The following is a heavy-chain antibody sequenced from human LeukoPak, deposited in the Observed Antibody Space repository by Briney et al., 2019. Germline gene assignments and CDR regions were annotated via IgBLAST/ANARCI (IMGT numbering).Heavy chain of an antibody. CDR2: IRSKANSYAT. CDR1: GFTFSGSA. Sequence: GGSLRLSCAASGFTFSGSAMHWVRQASGKGLEWVGRIRSKANSYATAYAASVKGRFTISRDDSKNTAYLQMNSLKTEDTAVYYCAKDHYSSSWQGFDYWGQGTLVTVSS. D-gene: IGHD6-13*01. CDR3: AKDHYSSSWQGFDY. V-gene: IGHV3-73*01. J-gene: IGHJ4*02.